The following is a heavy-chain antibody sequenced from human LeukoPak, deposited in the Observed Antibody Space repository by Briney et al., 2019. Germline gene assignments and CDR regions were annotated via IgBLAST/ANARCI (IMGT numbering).Heavy chain of an antibody. Sequence: ASVKVSCKTSGYTFSHYGISWVRQAPGQGLEWMGWISPYNVNTNFAQSLRDRVTMTTDTPTSTAYMELTSLSSDDMAVYYCARRVGSGTYLYFFDFWGQGTLVTVSS. CDR1: GYTFSHYG. CDR3: ARRVGSGTYLYFFDF. D-gene: IGHD1-26*01. J-gene: IGHJ4*02. CDR2: ISPYNVNT. V-gene: IGHV1-18*03.